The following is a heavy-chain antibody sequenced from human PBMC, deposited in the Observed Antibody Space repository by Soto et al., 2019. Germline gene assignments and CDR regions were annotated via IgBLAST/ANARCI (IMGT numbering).Heavy chain of an antibody. D-gene: IGHD2-15*01. CDR2: ISGGGDGT. V-gene: IGHV3-23*01. CDR3: ATKAPGSLTTSCSGGGCHYAFDN. Sequence: EVQLLESGGGLVQPGGSLRLSCAASGVSFSGYAIIWVRQAPGKGLEWVSTISGGGDGTYYADSGTGRFTISRDNSREPVYLQMSSLRAEDTAVYYCATKAPGSLTTSCSGGGCHYAFDNWGQGTMVTVSS. J-gene: IGHJ3*02. CDR1: GVSFSGYA.